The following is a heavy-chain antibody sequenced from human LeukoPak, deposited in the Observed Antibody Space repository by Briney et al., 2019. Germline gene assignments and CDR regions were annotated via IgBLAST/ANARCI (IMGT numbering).Heavy chain of an antibody. J-gene: IGHJ5*02. Sequence: PGGSLRLSCAASGFTFGHHWMHWVRQAPGKGLVWVSHISSDESSTTYADSVKGRFTISRDNRKNTLYLQMNSLRVEDTAMYYCTRNPDGRNWFDPWGQGTLVTVSS. CDR1: GFTFGHHW. D-gene: IGHD1-14*01. V-gene: IGHV3-74*01. CDR2: ISSDESST. CDR3: TRNPDGRNWFDP.